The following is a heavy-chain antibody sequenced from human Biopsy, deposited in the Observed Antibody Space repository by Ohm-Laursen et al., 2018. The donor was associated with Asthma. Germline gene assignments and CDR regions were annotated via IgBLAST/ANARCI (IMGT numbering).Heavy chain of an antibody. CDR1: GGTFNTYV. CDR3: ARKAGSCISRTCYSLDF. J-gene: IGHJ4*02. D-gene: IGHD2-2*01. Sequence: GASVKASCKSLGGTFNTYVIGWVRQAPGQGLEWMGWINSVFGTTTYPQKFQDRVTITADDSTSTVYMELSSLRSEDTAVYYCARKAGSCISRTCYSLDFWGQGTLVTVSS. V-gene: IGHV1-69*13. CDR2: INSVFGTT.